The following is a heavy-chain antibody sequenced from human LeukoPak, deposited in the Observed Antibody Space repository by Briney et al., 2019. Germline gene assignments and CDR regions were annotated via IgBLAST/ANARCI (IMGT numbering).Heavy chain of an antibody. CDR2: ISSSGGTI. CDR1: GFTFSDSY. D-gene: IGHD2-2*01. J-gene: IGHJ4*02. CDR3: ATSTLG. Sequence: GGSLRLSCAASGFTFSDSYMSWIRQVPGKGLEWISYISSSGGTIYYADSVKGRFTISRDNAKNSLYLQMNSLRAEDTAMYYCATSTLGWGQGTLVTVSS. V-gene: IGHV3-11*04.